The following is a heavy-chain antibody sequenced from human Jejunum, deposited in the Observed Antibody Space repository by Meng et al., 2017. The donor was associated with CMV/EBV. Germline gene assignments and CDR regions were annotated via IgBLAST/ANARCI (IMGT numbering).Heavy chain of an antibody. J-gene: IGHJ6*02. V-gene: IGHV1-69*10. Sequence: KASGDTFSDYGITWVRQAPGQGLEWMGGIIPAPGIANYAQKFRGRVTITADKSTSTAYMELSSLSSEDTAVYYCARDQDYYGTDVWGQGTTVTVSS. CDR3: ARDQDYYGTDV. CDR1: GDTFSDYG. CDR2: IIPAPGIA.